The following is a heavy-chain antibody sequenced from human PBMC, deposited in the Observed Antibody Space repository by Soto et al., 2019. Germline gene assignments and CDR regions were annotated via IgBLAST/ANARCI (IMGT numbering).Heavy chain of an antibody. CDR3: ARDRVATIWLSPSRDYGMDV. Sequence: PGGSLRLSCEASGFTFSSYGMHWVRQVPGKGLEWVAVIWYDGSNKYYADSVKGRFTISRDNYKNTLYLQMNSLRAEDTAVDYCARDRVATIWLSPSRDYGMDVWGQGTTVTVSS. D-gene: IGHD5-12*01. CDR2: IWYDGSNK. V-gene: IGHV3-33*01. J-gene: IGHJ6*02. CDR1: GFTFSSYG.